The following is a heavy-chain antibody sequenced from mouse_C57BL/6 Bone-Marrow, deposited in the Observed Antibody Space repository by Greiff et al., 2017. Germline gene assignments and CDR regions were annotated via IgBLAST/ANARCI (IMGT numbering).Heavy chain of an antibody. Sequence: VQLQQSGPELVKPGASVKISCKASGYAFSSSWMNWVKQRPGKGLEWIGRIYPGDGDSIYNGKFKGKATLTADNSSSTAYKQLRSLTSEDSAVYYCARGFYAYYFDYWGQGTTLTVSS. V-gene: IGHV1-82*01. J-gene: IGHJ2*01. CDR2: IYPGDGDS. CDR1: GYAFSSSW. CDR3: ARGFYAYYFDY. D-gene: IGHD2-3*01.